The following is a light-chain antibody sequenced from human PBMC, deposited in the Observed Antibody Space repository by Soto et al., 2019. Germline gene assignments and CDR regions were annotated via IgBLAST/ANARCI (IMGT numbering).Light chain of an antibody. V-gene: IGLV2-14*01. CDR1: SSDVGSYNY. CDR3: SSYTSTSTLV. CDR2: DVG. Sequence: SAITKPASVSRSPGPAITISFTGTSSDVGSYNYVSWYQQHPGKAPKLMIYDVGNRPSGVSNRFSGSKSGNTASLTISGFYFEHKADYYCSSYTSTSTLVFGTGTKVPVL. J-gene: IGLJ1*01.